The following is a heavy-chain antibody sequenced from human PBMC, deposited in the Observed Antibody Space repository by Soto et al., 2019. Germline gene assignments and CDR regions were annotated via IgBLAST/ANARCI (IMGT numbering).Heavy chain of an antibody. Sequence: ASVKVSCKASGYTFTSYYMHWVRQAPGQGLEWMGIINPSGGSTSYAQKFQGRVTMTRDTSTSTVYMELSSLRSEDTAVYYCASLWGSVVGPYYYYGMDVWGQGTTVTVSS. CDR1: GYTFTSYY. CDR2: INPSGGST. CDR3: ASLWGSVVGPYYYYGMDV. J-gene: IGHJ6*02. D-gene: IGHD6-19*01. V-gene: IGHV1-46*03.